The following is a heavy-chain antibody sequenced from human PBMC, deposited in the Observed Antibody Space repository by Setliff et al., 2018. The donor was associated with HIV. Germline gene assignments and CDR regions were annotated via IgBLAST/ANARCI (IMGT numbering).Heavy chain of an antibody. CDR1: GGSINSGHYY. V-gene: IGHV4-31*03. CDR2: VYYSGST. CDR3: ARGPFVLRFLERLVYFDY. D-gene: IGHD3-3*01. J-gene: IGHJ4*02. Sequence: ASETLSLTCSVSGGSINSGHYYWSWIRQHPGKGLDWIGRVYYSGSTDYNPSLQSRATLSIDTSKNQFPLKLTSVIAADTAIYYCARGPFVLRFLERLVYFDYWGQGKLVTVSS.